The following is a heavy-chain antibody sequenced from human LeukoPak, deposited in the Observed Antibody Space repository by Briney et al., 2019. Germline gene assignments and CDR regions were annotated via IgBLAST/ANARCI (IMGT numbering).Heavy chain of an antibody. D-gene: IGHD6-13*01. V-gene: IGHV4-30-4*07. J-gene: IGHJ3*02. CDR1: GGSISSGGYS. Sequence: PSQTLSLTCAVSGGSISSGGYSWSWIRQPPGKGLEWIGYIYYSGSTNYNPSLKSRVTISVDTSKNQFSLKLSSVTAADTAVYYCARDGSSWPSPAFDIWGQGTMVTVSS. CDR2: IYYSGST. CDR3: ARDGSSWPSPAFDI.